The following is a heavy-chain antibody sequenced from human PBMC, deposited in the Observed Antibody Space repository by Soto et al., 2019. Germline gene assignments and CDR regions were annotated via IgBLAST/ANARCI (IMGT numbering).Heavy chain of an antibody. CDR2: IWYDGSNK. J-gene: IGHJ4*02. D-gene: IGHD3-3*01. V-gene: IGHV3-33*01. Sequence: GGSLRLSCAASGFTFSSYGMHWVRQAPGKGLEWVAVIWYDGSNKYYADSVKGRFTISRDNSKNTLYLQMNSLRAEDTAVYYCARDSEIFGTDHWGQGTLVTVSS. CDR1: GFTFSSYG. CDR3: ARDSEIFGTDH.